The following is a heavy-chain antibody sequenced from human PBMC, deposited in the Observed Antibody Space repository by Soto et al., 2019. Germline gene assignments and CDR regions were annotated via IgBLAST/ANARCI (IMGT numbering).Heavy chain of an antibody. CDR3: ARDRYYGSGSYRTISYYYYGMDV. CDR2: IYYSGST. D-gene: IGHD3-10*01. CDR1: GGSVSSGSYY. J-gene: IGHJ6*02. Sequence: QVQLQESGPGLVKPSETLSLTCTVSGGSVSSGSYYWSWIRQPPGKGLEWIGYIYYSGSTNYNPSLKSRVTISVDTSKNQFSLKLSSVTAADTAVYYCARDRYYGSGSYRTISYYYYGMDVWGQGTTVTVSS. V-gene: IGHV4-61*01.